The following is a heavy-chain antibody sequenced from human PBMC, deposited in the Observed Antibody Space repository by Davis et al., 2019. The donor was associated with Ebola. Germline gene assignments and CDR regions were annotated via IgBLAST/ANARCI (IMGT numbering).Heavy chain of an antibody. CDR2: ISSSDIYT. Sequence: GESLKISCAASGFTFSDYYMSWIRQAPGKGLEWVSYISSSDIYTNYADSVKGRFTISRDNAKNSLFLQMNSLRAEDTALYYCVKDIMIMFGRAPTGFENWGQGTLVTVSA. V-gene: IGHV3-11*03. D-gene: IGHD3-16*01. J-gene: IGHJ4*02. CDR3: VKDIMIMFGRAPTGFEN. CDR1: GFTFSDYY.